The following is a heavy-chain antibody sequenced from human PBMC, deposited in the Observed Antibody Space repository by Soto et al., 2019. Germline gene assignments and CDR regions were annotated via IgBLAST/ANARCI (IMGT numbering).Heavy chain of an antibody. Sequence: PSGPLSLTCTVSGGSISSYYWSWIRQPPGKGLEWIGYIYYSGSTNYNPSLKSRVTISVDTSKNQFSLKLSSVTAADTAVYYCERTVAGPDYWGQGTLLTVSS. V-gene: IGHV4-59*01. J-gene: IGHJ4*02. D-gene: IGHD6-19*01. CDR1: GGSISSYY. CDR3: ERTVAGPDY. CDR2: IYYSGST.